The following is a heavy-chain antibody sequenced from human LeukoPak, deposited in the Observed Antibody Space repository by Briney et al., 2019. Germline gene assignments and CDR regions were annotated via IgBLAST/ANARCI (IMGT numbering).Heavy chain of an antibody. D-gene: IGHD6-19*01. Sequence: SETLSLTCTVSGGSISSSSYYWGWIRQPPGKGLEWIGSIYYSGSTYYNPSLKSRVTISVDTSKNQFSLKLSSVTAADTAVYYCARWVKGSSGWFFDYWGQGTLVTVSS. V-gene: IGHV4-39*07. CDR3: ARWVKGSSGWFFDY. J-gene: IGHJ4*02. CDR1: GGSISSSSYY. CDR2: IYYSGST.